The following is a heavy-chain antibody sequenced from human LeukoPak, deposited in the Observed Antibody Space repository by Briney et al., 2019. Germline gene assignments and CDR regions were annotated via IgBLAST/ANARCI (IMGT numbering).Heavy chain of an antibody. J-gene: IGHJ5*02. CDR3: ARASIAAADTVWFDP. CDR1: GGSISSYY. CDR2: IYTSGST. V-gene: IGHV4-4*07. D-gene: IGHD6-13*01. Sequence: PSETLSLTCTVSGGSISSYYWSWIRQPAGKGLEWIGRIYTSGSTNYNPSLKSRVTISVDKSKNQFPLKLSSVTAADTAVYYCARASIAAADTVWFDPWGQGTLVTVSS.